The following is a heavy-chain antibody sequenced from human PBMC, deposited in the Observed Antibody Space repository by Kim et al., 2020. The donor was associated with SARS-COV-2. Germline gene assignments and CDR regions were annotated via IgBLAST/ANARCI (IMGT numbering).Heavy chain of an antibody. Sequence: SETLSLTCTVSGGSISSSSYYWGWIRQPPGKGLEWIGSIYYSGSTYYNPSLKSRVTISVDTSKNQFSLKLSSVTAADTAVYYCARDFSGYSYRWGQGTLVTVSS. CDR1: GGSISSSSYY. CDR2: IYYSGST. CDR3: ARDFSGYSYR. J-gene: IGHJ5*02. V-gene: IGHV4-39*07. D-gene: IGHD5-18*01.